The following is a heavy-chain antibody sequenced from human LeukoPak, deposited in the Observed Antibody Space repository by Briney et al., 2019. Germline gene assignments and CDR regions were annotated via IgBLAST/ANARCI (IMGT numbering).Heavy chain of an antibody. V-gene: IGHV4-34*01. CDR3: ARGGSRTHSSSGWYPLDY. D-gene: IGHD6-19*01. Sequence: SETLSLTCAVYGGSFSGYYWSWIRQPPGKGLEWIGEISHSGSTNYNPSLKSRVTIPVDTSKNQFSLKLSSVTAADTAVYYCARGGSRTHSSSGWYPLDYWGQGTLVTVSS. CDR1: GGSFSGYY. CDR2: ISHSGST. J-gene: IGHJ4*02.